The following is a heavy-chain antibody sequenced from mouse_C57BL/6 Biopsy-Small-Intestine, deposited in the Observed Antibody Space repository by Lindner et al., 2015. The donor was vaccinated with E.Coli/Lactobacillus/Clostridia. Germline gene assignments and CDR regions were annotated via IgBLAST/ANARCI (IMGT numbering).Heavy chain of an antibody. Sequence: VQLQESGPELVKPGASVKISCKASGYTFTDYNMDWVKQSHGKSLEWIGYIYPYTGSSDCNQKFKTKATLTVDKSSSTAYMELHSLTSEDSAVYYCTREGGFYSMDYWGQGTSVTVSS. J-gene: IGHJ4*01. CDR3: TREGGFYSMDY. CDR1: GYTFTDYN. CDR2: IYPYTGSS. V-gene: IGHV1S29*02.